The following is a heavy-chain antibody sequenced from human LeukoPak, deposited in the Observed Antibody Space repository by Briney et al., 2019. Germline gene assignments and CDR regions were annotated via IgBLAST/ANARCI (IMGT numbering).Heavy chain of an antibody. CDR3: AREPYTHYYDSSGPNDY. CDR1: GYTFTGYY. D-gene: IGHD3-22*01. J-gene: IGHJ4*02. V-gene: IGHV1-2*02. Sequence: SVKVSCKASGYTFTGYYMHWVRQAPGQGLERMGWINPNSGGTNYAQKFQGRVTMTRDTSISTAYMELSRLRSDDTAVYYCAREPYTHYYDSSGPNDYWGQGTLVTVSS. CDR2: INPNSGGT.